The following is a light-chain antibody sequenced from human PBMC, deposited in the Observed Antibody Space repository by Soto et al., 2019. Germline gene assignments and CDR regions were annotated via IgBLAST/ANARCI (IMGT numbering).Light chain of an antibody. CDR3: SSYAGSNNPPVV. CDR2: EVS. CDR1: SSDVGGYNY. J-gene: IGLJ2*01. V-gene: IGLV2-8*01. Sequence: QSALTQPPSASGSPGQSVTISCTGTSSDVGGYNYVSWYQQHPGKAPKLMIYEVSKRPSGVPDRFSGSKSGNTASLTVSGLQADDEADYYCSSYAGSNNPPVVFGGGTKLTVL.